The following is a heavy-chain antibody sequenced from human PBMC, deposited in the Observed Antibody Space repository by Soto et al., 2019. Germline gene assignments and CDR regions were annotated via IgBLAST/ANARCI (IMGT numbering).Heavy chain of an antibody. D-gene: IGHD5-18*01. CDR1: GFTFSSYA. Sequence: GGSLRLSCAASGFTFSSYAMSWVRQAPGKGLEWVSAISGSGGSTYYADSVKGRFTISRDNSKNTLYLQMNSLRAEDTAVYYCAKVGGIQLCFSDFDYWGQGTLVTVSS. CDR3: AKVGGIQLCFSDFDY. V-gene: IGHV3-23*01. J-gene: IGHJ4*02. CDR2: ISGSGGST.